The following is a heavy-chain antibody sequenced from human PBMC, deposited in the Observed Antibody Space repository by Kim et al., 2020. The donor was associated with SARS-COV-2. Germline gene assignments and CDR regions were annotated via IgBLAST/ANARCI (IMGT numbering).Heavy chain of an antibody. CDR3: ATPKRKFCSSVRCAWYNWFDP. Sequence: ASVTVSCKVSVYSLSTLSMHWMRQAPGKGLEWMGGLDREDGKTIYAQKFQGRFTMSEDTSTDTAYMELSGLSSEDTATYYCATPKRKFCSSVRCAWYNWFDPWGQGTQVIVSS. V-gene: IGHV1-24*01. D-gene: IGHD2-2*01. CDR1: VYSLSTLS. CDR2: LDREDGKT. J-gene: IGHJ5*02.